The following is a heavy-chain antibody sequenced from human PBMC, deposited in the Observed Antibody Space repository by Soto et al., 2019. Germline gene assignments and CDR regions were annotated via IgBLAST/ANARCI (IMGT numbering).Heavy chain of an antibody. CDR3: ARDLRRTIFGVVNPAGGMDV. D-gene: IGHD3-3*01. V-gene: IGHV1-3*01. CDR2: INAGNGNT. Sequence: ASVKVSCKASGYTFTSYAMHWVRQAPGQRLEWMGWINAGNGNTKYSQKFQGRVTITRDTSASTAYMELSSLRSEDTAVYYCARDLRRTIFGVVNPAGGMDVWGQGTTVTVSS. CDR1: GYTFTSYA. J-gene: IGHJ6*02.